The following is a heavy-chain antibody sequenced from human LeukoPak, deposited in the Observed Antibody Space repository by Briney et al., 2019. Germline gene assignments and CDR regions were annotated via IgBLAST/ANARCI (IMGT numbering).Heavy chain of an antibody. CDR3: ARSRGGDGYNHDY. J-gene: IGHJ4*02. CDR1: GYTFTGYY. D-gene: IGHD5-24*01. CDR2: INPNSGGT. Sequence: ASVKVSCKASGYTFTGYYMHWVRQAPGQGLEWMGWINPNSGGTNYAQEFQGRVTMTRDTSISTAYMELSRLRSDDTAVYYCARSRGGDGYNHDYWGQGTLVTVSS. V-gene: IGHV1-2*02.